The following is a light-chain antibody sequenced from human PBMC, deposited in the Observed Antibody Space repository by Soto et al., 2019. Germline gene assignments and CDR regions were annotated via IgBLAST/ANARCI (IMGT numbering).Light chain of an antibody. CDR3: QQYGSSPLT. CDR2: RAS. CDR1: QSVSSNY. Sequence: EIVLTQSPGTLSLSPGERATLSCRASQSVSSNYLAWYQQKPGQAPKVLIYRASSRATGIPDRFSGSGSGTDFTLTISRLEPEDFAVYYCQQYGSSPLTFGGRTKVAI. J-gene: IGKJ4*01. V-gene: IGKV3-20*01.